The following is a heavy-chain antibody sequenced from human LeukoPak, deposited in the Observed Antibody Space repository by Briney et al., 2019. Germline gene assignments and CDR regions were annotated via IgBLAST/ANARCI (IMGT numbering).Heavy chain of an antibody. Sequence: ASVKVSCKASGYTFTGYYMHWVRQAPGQGLEWMGWINPDSGGTIYAQNFQGRVTMTRDTSISTVYMEPSSLRSDDTAVYYCARDLGDTYGSVGDFDYWGQGTLVTVSS. J-gene: IGHJ4*02. CDR1: GYTFTGYY. D-gene: IGHD3-10*01. CDR3: ARDLGDTYGSVGDFDY. V-gene: IGHV1-2*02. CDR2: INPDSGGT.